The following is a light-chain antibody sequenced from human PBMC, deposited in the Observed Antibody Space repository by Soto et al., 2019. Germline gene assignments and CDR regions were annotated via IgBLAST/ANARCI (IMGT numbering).Light chain of an antibody. CDR2: VAS. Sequence: DIQMTQSPSSLSASVGDRVTITCRASQGISNYLAWYQQQPGKVPKLLIYVASTLQSGVPSRFSGSGSGTDFTLNISSLQPEDVAAYYWQKYNSAPWTFGQGTKVEIK. J-gene: IGKJ1*01. CDR1: QGISNY. CDR3: QKYNSAPWT. V-gene: IGKV1-27*01.